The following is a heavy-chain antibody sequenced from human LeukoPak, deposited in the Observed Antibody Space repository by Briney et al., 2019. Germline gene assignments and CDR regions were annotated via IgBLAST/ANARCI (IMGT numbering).Heavy chain of an antibody. V-gene: IGHV1-18*01. CDR2: ISAYNGNT. CDR1: GYTFTSYG. Sequence: GASVKVSCKASGYTFTSYGISWVRQAPGQGLEWMGWISAYNGNTNYAQKLQGRVTMTTDTSTSTAYLELRSLRSDDTAVYYCARGRAVATIGAIDYWGQGTLVTVSS. J-gene: IGHJ4*02. CDR3: ARGRAVATIGAIDY. D-gene: IGHD5-12*01.